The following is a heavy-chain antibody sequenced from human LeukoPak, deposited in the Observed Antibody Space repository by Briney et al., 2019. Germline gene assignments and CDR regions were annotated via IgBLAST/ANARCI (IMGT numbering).Heavy chain of an antibody. J-gene: IGHJ4*02. V-gene: IGHV1-2*02. CDR3: ARTREGVWGSYSP. D-gene: IGHD3-16*01. CDR1: GYHFTDYY. CDR2: INPKSGGT. Sequence: ASVKVSCKASGYHFTDYYIHWVRLAPGQGLEWMGWINPKSGGTHYAQKFQGRVSMTRDTSINTVYLELSSLRSNDTAVYYCARTREGVWGSYSPWGQGTLVTVSS.